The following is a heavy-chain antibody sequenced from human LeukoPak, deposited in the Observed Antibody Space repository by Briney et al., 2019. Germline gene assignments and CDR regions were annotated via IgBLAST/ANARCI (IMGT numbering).Heavy chain of an antibody. J-gene: IGHJ4*02. Sequence: PGGSLRLSCAASGFTFSSYGMHWVRQAPGKGLEWVAVISYDGSNKYYADSVKGRFTISRDNSKNTLYLQMNSLRAEDTAVYYCAKETPNLSSSWYFLNPFDYWGQGTLVTVSS. V-gene: IGHV3-30*18. CDR2: ISYDGSNK. CDR1: GFTFSSYG. D-gene: IGHD6-13*01. CDR3: AKETPNLSSSWYFLNPFDY.